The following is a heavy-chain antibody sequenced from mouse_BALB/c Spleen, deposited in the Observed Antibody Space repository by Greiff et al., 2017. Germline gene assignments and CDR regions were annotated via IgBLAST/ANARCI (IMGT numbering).Heavy chain of an antibody. J-gene: IGHJ2*01. CDR2: IDPANGNT. CDR3: ASTMITTRGFDY. CDR1: GFNIKDTY. D-gene: IGHD2-4*01. V-gene: IGHV14-3*02. Sequence: EVKVVESGAELVKPGASVKLSCTASGFNIKDTYMHWVKQRPEQGLEWIGRIDPANGNTKYDPKFQGKATITADTSSNTAYLQLSSLTSEDTAVYYCASTMITTRGFDYWGQGTTLTVSS.